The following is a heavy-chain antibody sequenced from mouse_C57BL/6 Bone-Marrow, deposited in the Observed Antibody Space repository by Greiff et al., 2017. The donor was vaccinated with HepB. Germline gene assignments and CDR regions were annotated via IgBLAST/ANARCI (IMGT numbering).Heavy chain of an antibody. CDR1: GYSITSGYD. D-gene: IGHD2-3*01. Sequence: EVMLVESGPGMVKPSQSLSLTCTVTGYSITSGYDWHWIRHFPGNKLEWMGYISYSGSTNYNPSLKSRISITHDTSKNHFFLKLNSVTTEDTATYYCAKGYYDGYYGAMDYWGQGTSVTVSS. J-gene: IGHJ4*01. V-gene: IGHV3-1*01. CDR3: AKGYYDGYYGAMDY. CDR2: ISYSGST.